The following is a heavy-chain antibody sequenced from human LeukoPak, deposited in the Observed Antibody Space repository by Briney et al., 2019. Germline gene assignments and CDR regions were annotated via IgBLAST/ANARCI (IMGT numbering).Heavy chain of an antibody. Sequence: SETLSLTCTVSGGSISSYYWSWIRQPPGKGLEWIGYIYYSGSTNYNPSLKSRVTISVDTSKNQFSLKLSSVTAADTAVYYCARERYLEEDAFDIWGQGTMVTVSS. CDR2: IYYSGST. CDR1: GGSISSYY. V-gene: IGHV4-59*01. D-gene: IGHD3-3*01. J-gene: IGHJ3*02. CDR3: ARERYLEEDAFDI.